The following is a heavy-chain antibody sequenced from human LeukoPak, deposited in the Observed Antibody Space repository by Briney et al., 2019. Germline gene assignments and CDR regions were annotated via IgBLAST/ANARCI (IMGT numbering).Heavy chain of an antibody. CDR3: ASLSDGDYS. V-gene: IGHV3-21*01. J-gene: IGHJ3*01. D-gene: IGHD4-17*01. CDR2: ISSSNSYI. Sequence: PGGSLRLSCAPSGFNFSSYSMTYLRQAPEKRLHWVSSISSSNSYIYSADSVKGRFTISRVNTKNSLYLQMNSLRAEDTGVYYCASLSDGDYSWGQGTMVTVSS. CDR1: GFNFSSYS.